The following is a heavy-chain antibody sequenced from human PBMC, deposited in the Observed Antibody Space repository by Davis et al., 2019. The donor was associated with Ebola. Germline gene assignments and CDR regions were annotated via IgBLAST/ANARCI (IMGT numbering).Heavy chain of an antibody. V-gene: IGHV4-38-2*02. CDR3: ARQGWSGYSLRHWLDP. D-gene: IGHD3-3*01. Sequence: MPSETLSLTCTVSGHSINSGYHWGWIRQPPGKGLEWIGNIYHSGSTYYNPSLKSRVTISVDTSKNQFSLKLRSVTAADTAVYYCARQGWSGYSLRHWLDPWGRGTLVTVSS. J-gene: IGHJ5*02. CDR2: IYHSGST. CDR1: GHSINSGYH.